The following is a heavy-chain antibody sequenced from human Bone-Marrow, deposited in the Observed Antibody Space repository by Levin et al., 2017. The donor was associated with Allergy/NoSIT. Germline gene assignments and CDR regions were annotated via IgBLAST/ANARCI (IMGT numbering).Heavy chain of an antibody. V-gene: IGHV1-69*13. CDR1: GGVFNSYA. J-gene: IGHJ4*02. CDR3: ARGRFTIPARYFPFDY. CDR2: IIPISGTA. D-gene: IGHD3-9*01. Sequence: SVKVSCKASGGVFNSYAISWVRQAPGQGLEWMGGIIPISGTANYVRNFQGRVTITADESASTAYMELTSLRSEDTAVYYCARGRFTIPARYFPFDYWGQGTLVTVSS.